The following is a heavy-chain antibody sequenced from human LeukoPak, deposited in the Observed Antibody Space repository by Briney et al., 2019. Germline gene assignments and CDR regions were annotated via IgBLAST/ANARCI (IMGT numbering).Heavy chain of an antibody. CDR2: INPSGGST. J-gene: IGHJ4*02. CDR3: ARGPYSSSCDY. D-gene: IGHD6-6*01. Sequence: ASVKVSCKASGYTFTSYYMHWVRQAPGQGLEWMGIINPSGGSTSYAQKFQGRVTITADESTSTAYMELSSLRSEDTAVYYCARGPYSSSCDYWGQGTLVTVSS. V-gene: IGHV1-46*01. CDR1: GYTFTSYY.